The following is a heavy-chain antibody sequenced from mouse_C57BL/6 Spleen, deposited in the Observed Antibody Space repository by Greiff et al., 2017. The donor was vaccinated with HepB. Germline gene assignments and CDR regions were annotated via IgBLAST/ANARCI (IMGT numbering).Heavy chain of an antibody. CDR1: GYTFTSYW. J-gene: IGHJ3*01. CDR2: LDPSDSYT. V-gene: IGHV1-69*01. CDR3: ARGDDYDAGTGFAY. D-gene: IGHD2-4*01. Sequence: VQLQQPGAELVMPGASVKLSCKASGYTFTSYWMHWVKQRPGQGLEWIGELDPSDSYTNYNQKFKGKSTLTVDKSSSTAYMQLSSLTSEDSAVYYCARGDDYDAGTGFAYWGQGTLVTVSA.